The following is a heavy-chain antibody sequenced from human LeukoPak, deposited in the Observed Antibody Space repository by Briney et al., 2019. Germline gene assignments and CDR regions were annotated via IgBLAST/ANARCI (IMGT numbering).Heavy chain of an antibody. CDR1: GFTFSSYW. D-gene: IGHD3-3*01. Sequence: GGSLRLSCAASGFTFSSYWMSWVRQAPGKGLGWVANKKQDGSEKYYVDSVKGRFTISRDNAKNSLYLQMNSLRAEDTAVYYCARTHYDFWSGRRDPYFDYWGQGTLVTVSS. CDR2: KKQDGSEK. CDR3: ARTHYDFWSGRRDPYFDY. V-gene: IGHV3-7*01. J-gene: IGHJ4*02.